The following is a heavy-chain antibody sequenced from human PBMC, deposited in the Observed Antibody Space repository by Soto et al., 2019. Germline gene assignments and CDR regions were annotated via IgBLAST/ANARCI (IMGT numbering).Heavy chain of an antibody. CDR1: GFTFSDYG. Sequence: QVHLVESGGGVVQPGTSLTLSCAASGFTFSDYGMHWVRQAPGKGLEWVALTSYDGSNKYYADSVKGRFTISRDNSKNTLYLQMSSLRIEDTAVYYCAIKFDATTTGDHWGQGTLVTVSS. CDR3: AIKFDATTTGDH. CDR2: TSYDGSNK. V-gene: IGHV3-30*03. J-gene: IGHJ4*02. D-gene: IGHD1-1*01.